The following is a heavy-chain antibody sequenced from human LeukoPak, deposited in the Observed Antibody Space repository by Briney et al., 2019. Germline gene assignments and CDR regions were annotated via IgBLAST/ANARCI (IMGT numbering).Heavy chain of an antibody. V-gene: IGHV4-59*01. Sequence: PSETLSLTCTVSGVSISTYYWSWIRQPPGKGLEWIGYIYSSGTTNYNPSLKGRVTISIDTSKNEFSLRLTSVTAADTAVYYCAREANYYGSGSYFEGTFDYWGQGSLVTVSS. CDR2: IYSSGTT. D-gene: IGHD3-10*01. J-gene: IGHJ4*02. CDR1: GVSISTYY. CDR3: AREANYYGSGSYFEGTFDY.